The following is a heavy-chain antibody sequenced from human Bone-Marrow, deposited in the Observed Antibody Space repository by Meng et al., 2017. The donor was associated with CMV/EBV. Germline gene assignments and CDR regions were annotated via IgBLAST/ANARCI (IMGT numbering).Heavy chain of an antibody. CDR1: GFTFSNYD. V-gene: IGHV3-13*01. J-gene: IGHJ6*02. CDR3: SRGGCSRSSCSTYSYYGMDV. Sequence: GESLKISCAASGFTFSNYDKHWLRQPTGKGPEWVSSIGTAGDTYYPGSEKGRFTISRENAKNSLYLQMNSLRAGDTAVYYCSRGGCSRSSCSTYSYYGMDVWGQGTTVTVSS. CDR2: IGTAGDT. D-gene: IGHD2-2*02.